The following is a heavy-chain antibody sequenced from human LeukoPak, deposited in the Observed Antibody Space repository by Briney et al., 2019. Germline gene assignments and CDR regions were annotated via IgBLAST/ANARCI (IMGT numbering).Heavy chain of an antibody. V-gene: IGHV1-69*13. CDR2: IIPIFGTA. Sequence: ASVKVSCKASGYTFTSYAMNWVRQAPGQGLEWMGGIIPIFGTANYAQKFQGRVTITADESTSTAYMELSSLRSEDTAVYYCARDMGYCSSTSCYTLDYWGQGTLVTVSS. J-gene: IGHJ4*02. CDR1: GYTFTSYA. CDR3: ARDMGYCSSTSCYTLDY. D-gene: IGHD2-2*02.